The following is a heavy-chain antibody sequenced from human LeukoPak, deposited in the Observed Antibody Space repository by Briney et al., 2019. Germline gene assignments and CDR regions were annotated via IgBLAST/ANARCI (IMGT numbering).Heavy chain of an antibody. CDR1: GYTFTSYY. V-gene: IGHV1-2*02. J-gene: IGHJ4*02. D-gene: IGHD3-10*01. Sequence: AASVKVSCKASGYTFTSYYMHWVRQAPGQGLDWMGWINPNSGGTNYAQKFQGRVTMTRDTSISTAYMELSRLRSDDTAVYYCARAFYYGSGSYWDYWGQGTLVTVSS. CDR3: ARAFYYGSGSYWDY. CDR2: INPNSGGT.